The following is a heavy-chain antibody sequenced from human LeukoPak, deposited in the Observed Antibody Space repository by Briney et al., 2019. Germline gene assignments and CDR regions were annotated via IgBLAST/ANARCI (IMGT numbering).Heavy chain of an antibody. Sequence: GESLKISCKGSGYSFTTYWIGWVRQMPGKGLEWMGKIDPSDSYTNYSPSFQGHVTISADKSISTAYLQWSSLKASGTAMYYCARSLSSGWPGFGYWGQGALVTVSS. CDR1: GYSFTTYW. CDR2: IDPSDSYT. CDR3: ARSLSSGWPGFGY. D-gene: IGHD6-19*01. V-gene: IGHV5-10-1*01. J-gene: IGHJ4*02.